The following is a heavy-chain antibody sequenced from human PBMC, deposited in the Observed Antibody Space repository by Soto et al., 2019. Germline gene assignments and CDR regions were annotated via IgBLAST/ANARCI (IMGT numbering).Heavy chain of an antibody. CDR2: LYSDRDT. D-gene: IGHD2-21*02. CDR3: ARHPSDFWFDP. V-gene: IGHV4-39*01. Sequence: PSETLSLTCSVSGGSISSNSYSWGWIRQPQGKGLERIATLYSDRDTYYNPSLKSRVTISADTSQNQFSLDLTSVTAADTVVYYCARHPSDFWFDPRGQGTLVTVSS. CDR1: GGSISSNSYS. J-gene: IGHJ5*02.